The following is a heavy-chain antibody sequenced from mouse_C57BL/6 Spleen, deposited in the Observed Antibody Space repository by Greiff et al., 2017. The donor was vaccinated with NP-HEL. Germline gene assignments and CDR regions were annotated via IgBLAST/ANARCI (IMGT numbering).Heavy chain of an antibody. J-gene: IGHJ3*01. V-gene: IGHV1-15*01. CDR1: GYTFTDYE. CDR3: TRGDEEIFFAY. D-gene: IGHD3-3*01. CDR2: IDPETGGT. Sequence: VQLQQSGAELVRPGASVTLSCKASGYTFTDYEMHWVKQTPVHGLEWIGAIDPETGGTAYNQKFKGKAILTADKSSSTAYMELRSLTSEDSAVYYCTRGDEEIFFAYWGQGTLVTVSA.